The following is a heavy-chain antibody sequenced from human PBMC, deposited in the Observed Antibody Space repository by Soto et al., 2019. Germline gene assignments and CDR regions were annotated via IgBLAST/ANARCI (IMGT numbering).Heavy chain of an antibody. CDR3: ARVKSRVVGDFDY. CDR1: GYTFTSYY. CDR2: INPSGGST. Sequence: SVKVSCEASGYTFTSYYMHWVREAPGQGLEWMGIINPSGGSTSYAQKFQGRVTMTRDTSTSTVYMELSSLRSEDTAVYYCARVKSRVVGDFDYWGQGTLVTVSS. D-gene: IGHD1-26*01. V-gene: IGHV1-46*01. J-gene: IGHJ4*02.